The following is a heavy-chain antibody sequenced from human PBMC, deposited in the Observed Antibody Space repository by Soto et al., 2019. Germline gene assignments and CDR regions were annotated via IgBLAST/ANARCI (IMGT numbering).Heavy chain of an antibody. CDR2: IIPISDTT. CDR1: GGTFSSYA. D-gene: IGHD2-2*01. CDR3: ARSQGSSTSLEIYYYYYYGMDV. Sequence: QVQLVQSGAEVKKPGSSVKVSCKASGGTFSSYAISWVRQAPGQGLEWMGGIIPISDTTNYAQQFQGRVTITADESTSTAYMELSSLRSEDTAVYYCARSQGSSTSLEIYYYYYYGMDVWGQGTKVTVSS. J-gene: IGHJ6*02. V-gene: IGHV1-69*01.